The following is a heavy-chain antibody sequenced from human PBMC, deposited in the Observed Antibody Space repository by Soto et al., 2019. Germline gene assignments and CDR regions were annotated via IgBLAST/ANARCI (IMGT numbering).Heavy chain of an antibody. CDR3: ARGRGGTYYAFDI. D-gene: IGHD1-26*01. V-gene: IGHV4-59*01. CDR1: SGSIGTYF. Sequence: QVQLRESGPGLVKPSETLSLTCTVSSGSIGTYFWSWIRQPPGKGLEWIGYSYYSGTTNYNPSLRSRDTIFLDTSKNQFSLRLSSVTAADTAVYYCARGRGGTYYAFDIWGQGTLVTVSS. J-gene: IGHJ3*02. CDR2: SYYSGTT.